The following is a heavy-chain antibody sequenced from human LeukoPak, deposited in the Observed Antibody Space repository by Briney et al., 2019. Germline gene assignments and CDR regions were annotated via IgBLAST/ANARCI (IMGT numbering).Heavy chain of an antibody. J-gene: IGHJ4*02. V-gene: IGHV3-9*01. CDR2: ISWNSGSI. D-gene: IGHD3-9*01. CDR3: AKDMVGTILTGYFVY. CDR1: GFTFDDYA. Sequence: GRSLRLSCAASGFTFDDYAMHWVRQAPGKGLEWVSGISWNSGSIGYADSVKGRFTISRDNAKNSLYLQMNSLRAEDTALYYCAKDMVGTILTGYFVYWGQGTLVTVSS.